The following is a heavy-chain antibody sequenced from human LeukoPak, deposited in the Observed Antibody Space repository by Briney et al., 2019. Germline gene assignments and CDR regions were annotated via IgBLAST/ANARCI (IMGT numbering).Heavy chain of an antibody. CDR2: INHSGST. D-gene: IGHD3-3*01. CDR3: ARAGLRSYMDV. CDR1: GGSFSGYY. J-gene: IGHJ6*03. Sequence: EASETLSLTCAGFGGSFSGYYWSWIPQPPRKGLEWIGEINHSGSTNYNPSLKSRVTISVDTSKNQFSLKLSSVTAADTAVYYCARAGLRSYMDVWGKGTTVTVSS. V-gene: IGHV4-34*01.